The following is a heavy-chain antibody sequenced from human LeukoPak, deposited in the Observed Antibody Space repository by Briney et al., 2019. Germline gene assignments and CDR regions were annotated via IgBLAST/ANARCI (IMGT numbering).Heavy chain of an antibody. V-gene: IGHV4-34*01. CDR2: INHSGST. J-gene: IGHJ5*02. D-gene: IGHD4-17*01. Sequence: PSETLSLTCAVYGGSFSGYYWSWIRQPPGKGLEWIGEINHSGSTNYNPSLRSRVTISVETSKNQFSLNLSSVTAANTAVYYCARVRSRGGDYVRWFDPWGQGTLVTVSS. CDR1: GGSFSGYY. CDR3: ARVRSRGGDYVRWFDP.